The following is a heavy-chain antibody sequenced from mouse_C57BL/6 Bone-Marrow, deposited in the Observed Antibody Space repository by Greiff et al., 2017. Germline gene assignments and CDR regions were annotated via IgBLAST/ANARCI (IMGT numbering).Heavy chain of an antibody. D-gene: IGHD2-12*01. CDR1: GYTFTSYW. CDR2: IEPNSGGT. Sequence: QVQLQQPGAELVKPGASVKLSCKASGYTFTSYWMHWVKQRPGRGLEWIGRIEPNSGGTKYNEKFKSKATLTVDKPSSTAYMRLSSLTSEDSAVYYCARGGRRGFAYWGQGTLVTVSA. J-gene: IGHJ3*01. V-gene: IGHV1-72*01. CDR3: ARGGRRGFAY.